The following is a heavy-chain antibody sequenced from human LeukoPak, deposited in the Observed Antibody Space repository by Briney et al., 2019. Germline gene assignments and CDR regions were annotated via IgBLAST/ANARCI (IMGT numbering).Heavy chain of an antibody. CDR3: ARDNTDPIVVVTAIGGDAFDI. V-gene: IGHV4-30-2*01. D-gene: IGHD2-21*02. CDR2: IYHSGST. Sequence: PSQTLSLTCTVSGGSISSGGYYWSWIRQPPGKGLEWIGYIYHSGSTYYNPSLKSRVTISVDRSKNQFSLKLSSVTAADTAVYYCARDNTDPIVVVTAIGGDAFDIWGQGTMVTVSS. CDR1: GGSISSGGYY. J-gene: IGHJ3*02.